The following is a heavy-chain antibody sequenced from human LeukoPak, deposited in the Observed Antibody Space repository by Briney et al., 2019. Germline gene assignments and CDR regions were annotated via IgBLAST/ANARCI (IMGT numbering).Heavy chain of an antibody. V-gene: IGHV3-23*01. CDR2: ISGSGGST. CDR1: GFTFSTYT. CDR3: AKDRDTYYYDSSGYYFDY. Sequence: TGGSLRLSCSASGFTFSTYTMNWVRQAPGKGLEWVSAISGSGGSTYYADSVKGRFTISRDNSKNTLYLQMNSLRAEDTAVYYCAKDRDTYYYDSSGYYFDYWGQGTLVTVSS. J-gene: IGHJ4*02. D-gene: IGHD3-22*01.